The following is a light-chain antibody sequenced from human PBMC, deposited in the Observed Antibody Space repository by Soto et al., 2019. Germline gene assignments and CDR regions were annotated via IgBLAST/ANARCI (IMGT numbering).Light chain of an antibody. Sequence: EIVLTQSPGTLSLSPGERATLSCRASQSGSSRYLAWYQQKPGQAPRLLIYATSNRATGIPDRFSGSGSETDFTLTITRLEPEDFAVYYCQQYGSSWTFGQGTKAEIK. V-gene: IGKV3-20*01. CDR1: QSGSSRY. J-gene: IGKJ1*01. CDR3: QQYGSSWT. CDR2: ATS.